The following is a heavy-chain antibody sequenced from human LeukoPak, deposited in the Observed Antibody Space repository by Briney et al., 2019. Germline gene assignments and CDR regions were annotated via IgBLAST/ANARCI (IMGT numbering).Heavy chain of an antibody. CDR1: GGSISSYY. Sequence: PSETLSLTCTVSGGSISSYYWSWTRQPPGKGLEWIGYIYYSGSTNYNPSLKSRVTISVDTSKNQFSLKLSSVTAADTAVYYCARERSGLFDYWGQGTLVTVSS. D-gene: IGHD5-12*01. CDR3: ARERSGLFDY. V-gene: IGHV4-59*01. J-gene: IGHJ4*02. CDR2: IYYSGST.